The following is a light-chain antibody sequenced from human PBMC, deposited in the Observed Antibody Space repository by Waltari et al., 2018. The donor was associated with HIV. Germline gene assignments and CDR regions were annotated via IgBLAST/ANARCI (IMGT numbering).Light chain of an antibody. V-gene: IGLV1-44*01. J-gene: IGLJ7*01. CDR2: SNN. Sequence: QSVLTQPPSASGTPGQRVTISCSGSTSNIGSYTLSWYQHLPGTAPKLVIYSNNQRPSGVPDRFSGSKSGTSASLALSGLQSEDEADYYCAVWDDSLDGPVFGGGTQLTVL. CDR1: TSNIGSYT. CDR3: AVWDDSLDGPV.